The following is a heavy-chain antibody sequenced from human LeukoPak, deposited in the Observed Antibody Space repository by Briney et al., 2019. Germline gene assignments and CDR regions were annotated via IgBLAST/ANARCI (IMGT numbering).Heavy chain of an antibody. Sequence: ASVNVSFMSSGGTCSIYAISWVRQAPGQGLEWVGGIIPIFGTANYAQKFQGRVTMTRDTSTSTVYMELSSLRSEDTAVYYCARDRAAAGTLDYWGQGTLVTVSS. CDR3: ARDRAAAGTLDY. J-gene: IGHJ4*02. CDR1: GGTCSIYA. CDR2: IIPIFGTA. D-gene: IGHD6-13*01. V-gene: IGHV1-69*05.